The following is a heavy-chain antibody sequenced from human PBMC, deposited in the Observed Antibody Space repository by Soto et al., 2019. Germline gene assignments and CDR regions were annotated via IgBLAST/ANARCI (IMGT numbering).Heavy chain of an antibody. J-gene: IGHJ4*02. CDR1: GGSISSSSYY. D-gene: IGHD6-6*01. CDR3: ARRRVQKQLADLFDY. V-gene: IGHV4-39*01. Sequence: SETLSLTCTVSGGSISSSSYYRGWIRQPPGKGLEWIGSIYYSGSTYYNPSLKSRVTISVDTSKNQFSLKLSSVTAADTAVYYCARRRVQKQLADLFDYWGQGTLVTVSS. CDR2: IYYSGST.